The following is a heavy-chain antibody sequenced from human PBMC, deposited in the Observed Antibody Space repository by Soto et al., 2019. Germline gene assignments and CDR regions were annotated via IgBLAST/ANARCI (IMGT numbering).Heavy chain of an antibody. D-gene: IGHD6-6*01. CDR1: GGSFSTDY. Sequence: SETLSLTCAVYGGSFSTDYLSWIRQPPGKGLEWIGEINPSGGTNYNPSLKSRVTISVATSKNQFSLKLSSVTAADTAVYYCARVLAARASRDFDYWGQGTLVTVSS. V-gene: IGHV4-34*01. CDR3: ARVLAARASRDFDY. J-gene: IGHJ4*02. CDR2: INPSGGT.